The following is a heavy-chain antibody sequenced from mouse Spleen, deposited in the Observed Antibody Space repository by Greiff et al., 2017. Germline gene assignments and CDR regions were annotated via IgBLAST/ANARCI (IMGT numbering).Heavy chain of an antibody. J-gene: IGHJ4*01. V-gene: IGHV5-9-1*01. D-gene: IGHD3-2*02. CDR3: ARQALYFAMDY. CDR1: GFTFSSYA. CDR2: ISSGGSYT. Sequence: DVMLVESGGGLVKPGGSLKLSCAASGFTFSSYAMSWVRQTPEKRLEWVATISSGGSYTYYPDSVKGRFTISRDNAKNTLYLQMSSLRSEDTAMYYCARQALYFAMDYWGQGTSVTVSS.